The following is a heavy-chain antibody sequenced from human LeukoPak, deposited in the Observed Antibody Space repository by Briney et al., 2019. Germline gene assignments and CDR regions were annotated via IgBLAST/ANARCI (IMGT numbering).Heavy chain of an antibody. CDR2: INQDGTEK. Sequence: GGSLRLSCAASGFTFTTYWMSWVRQAPGKGLEWVANINQDGTEKYYVDSVKGRFTIPRDNAKNSLDLQMNSLRVEDTAVYYCAKVAKYYYGSETYYFFEHWGQGTPVTASS. CDR1: GFTFTTYW. V-gene: IGHV3-7*01. J-gene: IGHJ4*02. CDR3: AKVAKYYYGSETYYFFEH. D-gene: IGHD3-10*01.